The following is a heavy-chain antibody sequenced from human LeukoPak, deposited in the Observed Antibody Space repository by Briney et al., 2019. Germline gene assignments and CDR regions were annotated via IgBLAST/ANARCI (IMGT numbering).Heavy chain of an antibody. CDR3: ARYCGGDCYKGMDV. D-gene: IGHD2-21*02. Sequence: GGSLRLSFAASGFTFSSYEMNWVRQPPGKGLEWVSYISGSGTTTLYADSVKGRFTISRDNAKNSLYLLMNSLRAEDTAVYYCARYCGGDCYKGMDVWGQGTTVTVSS. V-gene: IGHV3-48*03. CDR1: GFTFSSYE. CDR2: ISGSGTTT. J-gene: IGHJ6*02.